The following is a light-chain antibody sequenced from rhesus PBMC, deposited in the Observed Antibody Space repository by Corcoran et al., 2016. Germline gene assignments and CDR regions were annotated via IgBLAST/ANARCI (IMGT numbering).Light chain of an antibody. CDR2: AAS. Sequence: DIQMTQSPSSLSASVGDKVTITCRASQGISSWLAWYQQKPGKAPKLLIYAASSLQSGVPSRFSGSRSWTDDTLTISSLQPEDFATYYCQQGYNTPFTFGPGTKLDIK. V-gene: IGKV1-18*01. CDR1: QGISSW. J-gene: IGKJ3*01. CDR3: QQGYNTPFT.